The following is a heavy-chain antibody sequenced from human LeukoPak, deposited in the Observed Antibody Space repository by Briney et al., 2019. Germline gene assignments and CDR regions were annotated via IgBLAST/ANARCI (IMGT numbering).Heavy chain of an antibody. D-gene: IGHD6-19*01. V-gene: IGHV1-18*01. Sequence: PSVKLSCKASGYTLTSYGISWVRQAPEQGLEWMGWIRAYNGHTNYAQKLQGRGTMTTDTSASTGYMELRSLRSDDTAVYYCARGPLSTGIAVAGGRYYXYGMDVWGQGTTVTVSS. CDR1: GYTLTSYG. J-gene: IGHJ6*02. CDR2: IRAYNGHT. CDR3: ARGPLSTGIAVAGGRYYXYGMDV.